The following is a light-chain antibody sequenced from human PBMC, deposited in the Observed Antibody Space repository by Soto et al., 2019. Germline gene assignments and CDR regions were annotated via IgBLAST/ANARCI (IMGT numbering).Light chain of an antibody. CDR1: QSVSSN. CDR2: GAS. V-gene: IGKV3-15*01. Sequence: VMTQSPATLSVSPGDSATLSCRASQSVSSNLAWYQQKPGQAPRLLIYGASTRATGIPARFSGSGSGTEFTLTISRLQSEDFAVYYCQQYNNWPRTCGQGTKVDIK. J-gene: IGKJ1*01. CDR3: QQYNNWPRT.